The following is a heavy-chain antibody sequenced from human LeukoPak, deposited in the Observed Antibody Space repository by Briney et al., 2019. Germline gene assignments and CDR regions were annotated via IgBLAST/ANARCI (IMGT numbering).Heavy chain of an antibody. D-gene: IGHD2-15*01. CDR1: GYTFTGYY. CDR2: INPNSGGT. J-gene: IGHJ4*02. V-gene: IGHV1-2*02. Sequence: ASVKVSCKASGYTFTGYYMHWVRQAPGQGLEWMGWINPNSGGTNYAQKFQGRVTMTRDTSISTAYMELSRLRSDDTAVYYCARDRRYCSGGSCFFDYWGQGTLVTVSS. CDR3: ARDRRYCSGGSCFFDY.